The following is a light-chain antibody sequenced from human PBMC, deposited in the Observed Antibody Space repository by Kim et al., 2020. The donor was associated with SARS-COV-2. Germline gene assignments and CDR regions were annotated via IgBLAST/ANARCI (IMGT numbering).Light chain of an antibody. J-gene: IGKJ2*01. CDR2: GAS. V-gene: IGKV3-20*01. CDR1: QSVSSNY. Sequence: EIVLTQSPGTLSLSPGERATLSCRASQSVSSNYVAWYQQKPGQAPRLVVYGASRRASGIPDRFSGSGSGTDFTLTISRLEPEDFAMYYCKQYDTTPYTRGQETKLEV. CDR3: KQYDTTPYT.